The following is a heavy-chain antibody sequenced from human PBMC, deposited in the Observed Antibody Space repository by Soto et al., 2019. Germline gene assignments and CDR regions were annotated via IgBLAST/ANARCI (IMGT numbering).Heavy chain of an antibody. CDR3: AKDGFYSYGPCEA. J-gene: IGHJ5*02. Sequence: GGSLRLSCVASGFTFSSYAMSWVRQAPGKGLEWVSAISGSGGSTYYADSVKGRFTISRDNSKNTLYLQMNSLRAEDTAVYYCAKDGFYSYGPCEAWGQGTLVTVSS. V-gene: IGHV3-23*01. CDR2: ISGSGGST. CDR1: GFTFSSYA. D-gene: IGHD5-18*01.